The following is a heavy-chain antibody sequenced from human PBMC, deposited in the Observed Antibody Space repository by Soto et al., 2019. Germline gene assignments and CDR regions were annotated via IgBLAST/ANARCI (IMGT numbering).Heavy chain of an antibody. D-gene: IGHD2-8*02. CDR2: IYSGGST. J-gene: IGHJ4*02. CDR3: VRETGGNAH. V-gene: IGHV3-66*01. CDR1: GLPVSSNY. Sequence: GGSLRLSCSASGLPVSSNYMSWVRQAPGKGLEWVSVIYSGGSTYYADSVKGRFTISRDNSKNSLYLQMNSLRAEDTAVYYCVRETGGNAHWGQGILVTVSS.